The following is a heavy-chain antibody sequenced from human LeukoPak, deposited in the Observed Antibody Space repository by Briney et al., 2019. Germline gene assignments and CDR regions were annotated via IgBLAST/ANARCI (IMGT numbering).Heavy chain of an antibody. CDR1: GFTFSSYA. Sequence: GGSLRLSCAASGFTFSSYAMHWVRQAPGKGLEWVAVISYDGSNKYYADSVKGRFTISRDNSKNTLYLQMNSLRAEDTAVYYCARDGGFGWLPHGDVHAFDIWGQGTMVTVSS. V-gene: IGHV3-30-3*01. J-gene: IGHJ3*02. D-gene: IGHD6-19*01. CDR2: ISYDGSNK. CDR3: ARDGGFGWLPHGDVHAFDI.